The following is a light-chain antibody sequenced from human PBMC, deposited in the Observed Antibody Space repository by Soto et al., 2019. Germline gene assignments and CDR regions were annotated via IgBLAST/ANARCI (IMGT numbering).Light chain of an antibody. V-gene: IGLV2-14*01. CDR1: SSDVGGYTY. Sequence: QSVLTQPASVPGSPRQSITISCTGASSDVGGYTYVSWYQQHPGKAPKLMIYEVNNRPSGVSNRFSGSKSGNTASLTISGLQAEDEADYYCSSYTSSSTLYVFGTGTKVTV. CDR3: SSYTSSSTLYV. J-gene: IGLJ1*01. CDR2: EVN.